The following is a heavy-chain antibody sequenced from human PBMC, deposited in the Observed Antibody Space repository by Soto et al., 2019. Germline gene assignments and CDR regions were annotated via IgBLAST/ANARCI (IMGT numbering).Heavy chain of an antibody. CDR1: GYTFTSYG. V-gene: IGHV1-18*01. D-gene: IGHD3-22*01. CDR3: ARDKYNGRRDGYNQWLE. J-gene: IGHJ4*02. CDR2: ISAYNGNT. Sequence: ASVKVSCKASGYTFTSYGISWVRQAPGQGLEWMGWISAYNGNTNYAQKLQGRVTMTTDTSTSTAYMELRSLRSDDTAVYYCARDKYNGRRDGYNQWLEWGQGTLVTVSS.